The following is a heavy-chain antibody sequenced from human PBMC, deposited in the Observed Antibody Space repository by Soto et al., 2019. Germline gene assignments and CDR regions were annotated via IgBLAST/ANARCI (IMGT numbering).Heavy chain of an antibody. Sequence: EVQLVESGGGLVQPGESLRLSCAASGFTFDYYWMHWVRQAPGKGLVWVSRVHSDGTTTTYADSVKGRFTISRDNARKRVSLQMRSVGDEDTSIYYSAGGNGGGFDLWGHGTAVTVSS. D-gene: IGHD1-1*01. CDR1: GFTFDYYW. V-gene: IGHV3-74*01. J-gene: IGHJ3*01. CDR2: VHSDGTTT. CDR3: AGGNGGGFDL.